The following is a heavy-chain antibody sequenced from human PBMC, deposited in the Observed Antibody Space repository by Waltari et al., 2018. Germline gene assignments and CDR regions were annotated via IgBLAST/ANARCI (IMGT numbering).Heavy chain of an antibody. V-gene: IGHV1-24*01. J-gene: IGHJ4*02. D-gene: IGHD6-19*01. CDR3: ATDVPFVAGKGFDY. CDR1: ESTLTELS. Sequence: QVQLVQSGAEVKKPGASVKVSCKVSESTLTELSMHWVRQVPGIGLEWMGVFDPEDGVTIYAQKFQVRVTMTEDTSTDTVYMELSSLRSEDTAVYYCATDVPFVAGKGFDYWGQGTLVTVSS. CDR2: FDPEDGVT.